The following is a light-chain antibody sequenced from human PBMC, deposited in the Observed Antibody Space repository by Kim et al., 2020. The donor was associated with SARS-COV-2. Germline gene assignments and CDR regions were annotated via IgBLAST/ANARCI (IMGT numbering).Light chain of an antibody. CDR2: HRSDSDN. Sequence: QPVLTQPSSLSGSPGASASLTCTLRSGINIDTYWIYWYRQRPGSPPQYLLRHRSDSDNQQDSGVPSRFSASKDASANAGVLLISGLQFEDEADYYCMIWHSSTYVFGTGTRVTVL. CDR1: SGINIDTYW. V-gene: IGLV5-45*03. CDR3: MIWHSSTYV. J-gene: IGLJ1*01.